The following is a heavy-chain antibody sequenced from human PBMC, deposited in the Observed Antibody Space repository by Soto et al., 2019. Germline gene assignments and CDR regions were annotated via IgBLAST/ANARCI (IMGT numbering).Heavy chain of an antibody. Sequence: QVQLVQSGGEVKKPGASVKVSCKASGYTFTSHSISWVRRAPGEGLEWVGWISGYNGYTNYAQNFKGRVTMTTDAXTXXANKELRSRGPADTAVYYRATVGYYYGSGSYLFDPWGQGTLVIVSS. CDR2: ISGYNGYT. D-gene: IGHD3-10*01. CDR1: GYTFTSHS. J-gene: IGHJ5*02. CDR3: ATVGYYYGSGSYLFDP. V-gene: IGHV1-18*01.